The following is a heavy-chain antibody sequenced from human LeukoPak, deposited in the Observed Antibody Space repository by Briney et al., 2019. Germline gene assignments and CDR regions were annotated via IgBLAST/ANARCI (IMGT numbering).Heavy chain of an antibody. D-gene: IGHD2-15*01. CDR2: ISSSGSTI. Sequence: GGSLRLSCAASGFTFGSYEMNWVRQAPGKGLEWVSYISSSGSTIYYADSVKGRFTISRDNAKNSLYLQMNSLRAEDTAVYYCASGRGVYCSGGSCSYFDYWGQGTLVTVSS. CDR1: GFTFGSYE. J-gene: IGHJ4*02. V-gene: IGHV3-48*03. CDR3: ASGRGVYCSGGSCSYFDY.